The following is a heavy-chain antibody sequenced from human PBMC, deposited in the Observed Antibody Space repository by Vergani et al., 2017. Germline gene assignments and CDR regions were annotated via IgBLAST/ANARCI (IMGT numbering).Heavy chain of an antibody. CDR3: ARVDTQVPATSHFYYMDV. D-gene: IGHD6-25*01. CDR2: IFYSGTT. J-gene: IGHJ6*03. V-gene: IGHV4-31*11. CDR1: GGSISSGDHC. Sequence: VPLQESGPGVVKPSQTLSLTCAVSGGSISSGDHCWTWIRQRPGKGLEWIGYIFYSGTTYDNPTLRSRLTISVDTSQNQFSLKLRSVTAADTAVYYCARVDTQVPATSHFYYMDVWGKGTTVVVSS.